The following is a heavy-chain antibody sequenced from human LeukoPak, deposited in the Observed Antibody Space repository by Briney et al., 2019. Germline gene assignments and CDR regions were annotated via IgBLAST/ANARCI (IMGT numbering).Heavy chain of an antibody. D-gene: IGHD4-17*01. Sequence: ASVKVSCKASGYTFTNYGISWVRQAPGQGLEWMGWISAYNGNTNYAQKLQGRVTMTTDTSTSTAYMELRSLRSDDTAVYYCARDLTPTTVTTFYYWGQGTLVTVSS. J-gene: IGHJ4*02. V-gene: IGHV1-18*01. CDR2: ISAYNGNT. CDR1: GYTFTNYG. CDR3: ARDLTPTTVTTFYY.